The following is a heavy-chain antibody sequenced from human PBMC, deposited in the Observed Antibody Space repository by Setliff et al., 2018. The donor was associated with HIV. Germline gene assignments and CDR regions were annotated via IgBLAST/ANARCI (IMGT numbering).Heavy chain of an antibody. CDR3: AKGLGFCGSTTCFFDY. D-gene: IGHD2-2*01. V-gene: IGHV4-59*12. J-gene: IGHJ4*02. Sequence: SETLSLTCSVSGVSINTYYWSWIRQPPGKGLEWFGYIYNGGNTNYNPSLESRVSMSLDTSISTAYLQWSSLKASDTAMYYCAKGLGFCGSTTCFFDYWGQGTPVTVSS. CDR2: IYNGGNT. CDR1: GVSINTYY.